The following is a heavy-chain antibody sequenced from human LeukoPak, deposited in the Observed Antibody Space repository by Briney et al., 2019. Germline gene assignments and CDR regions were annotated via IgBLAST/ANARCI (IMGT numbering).Heavy chain of an antibody. CDR1: GGTFSSYA. J-gene: IGHJ4*02. CDR3: ARMAASYGDYRDN. V-gene: IGHV1-69*01. Sequence: SVKVSCKASGGTFSSYAISWVRQAPGQGLEWMGGIIPIFGTANYAQKFQGRVTITADESTSTAYMELSSLRSEDTAVCYCARMAASYGDYRDNWGQGTLVTVSS. D-gene: IGHD4-17*01. CDR2: IIPIFGTA.